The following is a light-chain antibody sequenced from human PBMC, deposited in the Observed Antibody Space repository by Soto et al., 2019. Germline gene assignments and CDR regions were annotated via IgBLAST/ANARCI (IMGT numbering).Light chain of an antibody. Sequence: QSVLTQPPSASGSPGQSVTISCTGTSSDVGGYSYVSWYQQHPGKAPKLMIYEVTKRPSGVPDRFSASKSGNTASLTVSGLQAEDEADYYCSSYAGSNNFPDVFGTGTKVTVL. CDR3: SSYAGSNNFPDV. CDR2: EVT. CDR1: SSDVGGYSY. J-gene: IGLJ1*01. V-gene: IGLV2-8*01.